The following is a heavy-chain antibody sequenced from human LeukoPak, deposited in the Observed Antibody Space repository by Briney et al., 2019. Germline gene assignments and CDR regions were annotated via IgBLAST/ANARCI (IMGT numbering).Heavy chain of an antibody. V-gene: IGHV1-2*02. J-gene: IGHJ6*03. CDR3: ARDWAVAARPYYYYYYMDV. D-gene: IGHD2-15*01. CDR1: GYTFTSYD. CDR2: INPNSGGT. Sequence: ASVKVSCKASGYTFTSYDINWVRQATGQGLEWMGWINPNSGGTNYAQKFQGRVTMTRDTSISTAYMELSRLRSDDTAVYYCARDWAVAARPYYYYYYMDVWGKGTTVTISS.